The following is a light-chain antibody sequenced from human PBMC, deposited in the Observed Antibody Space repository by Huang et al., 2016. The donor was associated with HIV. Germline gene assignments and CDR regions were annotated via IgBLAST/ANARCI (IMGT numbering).Light chain of an antibody. V-gene: IGKV1-12*01. CDR2: AAS. Sequence: DIQMTQSPSSVSASVGDRVTITFRASQGLSSWLAWYQQKPGKSPKLLIYAASSLQSGVPSRFSGSGSGTDFTLTISSLQPEDFATYYCQQANSFFFTFGPGTKVDIK. J-gene: IGKJ3*01. CDR1: QGLSSW. CDR3: QQANSFFFT.